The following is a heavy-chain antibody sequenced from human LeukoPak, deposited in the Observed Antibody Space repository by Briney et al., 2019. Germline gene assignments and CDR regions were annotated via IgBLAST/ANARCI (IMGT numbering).Heavy chain of an antibody. Sequence: KPGRSLRLSCTASGFTFGDYAMSWFRQAPGKGLEWVGFIRSKAYGGTTEYAASVKGRFTISRDDSKNSLYLQMNSLKTEDTAVYYCARFLTKTWIPYYYGMDVWGQGTTVTVSS. CDR2: IRSKAYGGTT. J-gene: IGHJ6*02. CDR3: ARFLTKTWIPYYYGMDV. CDR1: GFTFGDYA. V-gene: IGHV3-49*05. D-gene: IGHD5-12*01.